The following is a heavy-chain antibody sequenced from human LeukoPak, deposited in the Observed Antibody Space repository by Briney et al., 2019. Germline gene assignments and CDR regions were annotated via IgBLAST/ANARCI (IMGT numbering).Heavy chain of an antibody. V-gene: IGHV3-48*03. D-gene: IGHD6-13*01. CDR3: ARESDGSSWYRYFDY. Sequence: GGSLRLSCAASGFTFSSYEMNWVRQAPGKGLEWVSYISSSGSTIYYADSVKGRFTISRDNAKNSLYLQMISLRAEDTAVYYCARESDGSSWYRYFDYWGQGTLVTVSS. J-gene: IGHJ4*02. CDR2: ISSSGSTI. CDR1: GFTFSSYE.